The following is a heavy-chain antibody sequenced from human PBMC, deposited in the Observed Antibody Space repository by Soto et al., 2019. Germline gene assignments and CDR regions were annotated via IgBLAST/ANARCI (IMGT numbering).Heavy chain of an antibody. CDR3: ARWGTTGGLDV. CDR2: TSYDGSNN. J-gene: IGHJ4*02. V-gene: IGHV3-33*05. D-gene: IGHD3-16*01. Sequence: QVQLVEYGGGVAQPGTSLRLSCVGSGFTFRSYVIHWVRKAPGKGLEWVALTSYDGSNNFYGDSVKGRFTISRDNSRNTVELQMDSLRLEDTALYYCARWGTTGGLDVWGQGTLVSVSS. CDR1: GFTFRSYV.